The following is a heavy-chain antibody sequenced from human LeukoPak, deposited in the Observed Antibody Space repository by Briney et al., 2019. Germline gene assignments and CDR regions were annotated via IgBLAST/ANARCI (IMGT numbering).Heavy chain of an antibody. J-gene: IGHJ3*02. V-gene: IGHV4-59*08. CDR2: IYYSGSP. D-gene: IGHD3-3*01. Sequence: PSETLSLTCTVSGGSINSYYWSWIRQPPGKGLEWVGYIYYSGSPTYNPSLKSRVAISIHTSKKHFSLKLSSVTAADTAVYYCARGFNYYGAFDIWGQGTMVTVSS. CDR3: ARGFNYYGAFDI. CDR1: GGSINSYY.